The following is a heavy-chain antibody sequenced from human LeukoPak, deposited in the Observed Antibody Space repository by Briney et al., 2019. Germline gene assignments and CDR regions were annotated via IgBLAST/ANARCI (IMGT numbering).Heavy chain of an antibody. CDR2: IRYDGSNK. Sequence: GGSLRLSCAASGFTFSSYGMHWVRQAPGKGLEWVAFIRYDGSNKYYADSVKGRSTISRDNSKNTLYLQMNSLRAEDTAVHYCAKDVTGDIVATIIDYWGQGTLVTVSS. V-gene: IGHV3-30*02. D-gene: IGHD5-12*01. J-gene: IGHJ4*02. CDR3: AKDVTGDIVATIIDY. CDR1: GFTFSSYG.